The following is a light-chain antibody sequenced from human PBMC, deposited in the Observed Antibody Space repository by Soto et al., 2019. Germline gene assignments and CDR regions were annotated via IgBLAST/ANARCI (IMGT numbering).Light chain of an antibody. CDR1: HSVSNF. V-gene: IGKV3-11*01. Sequence: EVVLTQSPVTLSESPGERDTLSCRASHSVSNFLAWYQHKPGQAPRLLIYDVSNRATGIPARFTGSGSGTDFTLTISSLEPEDFAFYYCQQRDSWSLTFGGGTKVEIK. CDR2: DVS. J-gene: IGKJ4*01. CDR3: QQRDSWSLT.